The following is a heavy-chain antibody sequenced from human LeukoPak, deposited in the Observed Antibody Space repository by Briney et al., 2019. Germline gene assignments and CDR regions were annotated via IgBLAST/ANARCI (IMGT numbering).Heavy chain of an antibody. CDR2: ISGSGSNT. V-gene: IGHV3-23*01. D-gene: IGHD2-15*01. CDR1: GFTFSSYA. Sequence: GGSLRLSCAASGFTFSSYAMSWVRQAPGKGLEWVSAISGSGSNTYYADSVKGRFTISRDNSKNTLYLQMNSLRAEDTAVYYCAKVVRGAAIRGYFDYRGQGTLGTVSS. J-gene: IGHJ4*02. CDR3: AKVVRGAAIRGYFDY.